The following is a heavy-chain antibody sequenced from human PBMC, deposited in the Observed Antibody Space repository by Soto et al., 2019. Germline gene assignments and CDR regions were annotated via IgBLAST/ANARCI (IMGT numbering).Heavy chain of an antibody. CDR2: IWYDGSNK. D-gene: IGHD5-18*01. CDR1: GFTFSSYG. CDR3: ARDVQLWPIYYYYYGMDV. J-gene: IGHJ6*02. Sequence: GGSLRLSCAASGFTFSSYGMHWVRQAPGKGLEWVAVIWYDGSNKYYADSVKGRFTISRDNSKNTLYLQMNSLRAEDTAVYYFARDVQLWPIYYYYYGMDVWGQGTTVTVSS. V-gene: IGHV3-33*01.